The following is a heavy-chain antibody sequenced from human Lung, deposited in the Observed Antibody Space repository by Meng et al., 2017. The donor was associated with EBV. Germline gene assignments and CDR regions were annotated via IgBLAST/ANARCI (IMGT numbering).Heavy chain of an antibody. CDR3: ARIEGYDRLYYFGQ. D-gene: IGHD5-12*01. CDR1: GASISNNNW. J-gene: IGHJ4*02. V-gene: IGHV4-4*02. Sequence: QGRLRGSGPGLVKPSGTLSLSCAVSGASISNNNWWSWVRQPPGKGLEWIGEISHSGTTNYTPSLKSRVTISVDKSKNQFSLKLTSVTAADTAVYYCARIEGYDRLYYFGQWGRGTLVTVSS. CDR2: ISHSGTT.